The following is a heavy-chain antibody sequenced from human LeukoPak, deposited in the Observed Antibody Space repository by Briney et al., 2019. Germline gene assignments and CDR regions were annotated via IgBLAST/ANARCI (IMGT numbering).Heavy chain of an antibody. D-gene: IGHD1-26*01. CDR1: GYTFTSYG. Sequence: GASVKVSCTASGYTFTSYGISWVRQAPGQGLAWMGWISAYNGNTNYAQKLQGRVTMTTDTSTSTAYMELRSLRSDDTAVYYCARAAPSGGSYCYDLWGQGTMVTVSS. CDR2: ISAYNGNT. CDR3: ARAAPSGGSYCYDL. J-gene: IGHJ3*01. V-gene: IGHV1-18*01.